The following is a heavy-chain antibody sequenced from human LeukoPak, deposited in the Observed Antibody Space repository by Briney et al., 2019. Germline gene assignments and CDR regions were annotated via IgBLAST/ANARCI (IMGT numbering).Heavy chain of an antibody. V-gene: IGHV4-4*09. J-gene: IGHJ6*03. Sequence: SETLSLTCTVSGGSISCYYWSWIRQPPGKGLEWIGYMSSSGSTNYNPSLKSRVTKSVDTSKNQFSLKLSSVTAADTAVYYCARLGPYGDDTYYMDVWGKGTTVTVSS. CDR2: MSSSGST. D-gene: IGHD4-17*01. CDR3: ARLGPYGDDTYYMDV. CDR1: GGSISCYY.